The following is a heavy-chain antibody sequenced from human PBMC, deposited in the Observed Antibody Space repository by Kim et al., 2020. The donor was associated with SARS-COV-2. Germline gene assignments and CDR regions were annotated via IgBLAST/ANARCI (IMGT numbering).Heavy chain of an antibody. J-gene: IGHJ4*02. V-gene: IGHV4-39*01. CDR2: INYSGNN. CDR3: ERIVSENSAVEY. D-gene: IGHD1-7*01. CDR1: GDSISSSSNY. Sequence: SETLSLTCTVSGDSISSSSNYWGWIRQPPGKGLEWIGSINYSGNNYYDPSLKSRVTISVETSNNQFSLTMRSVTAADTAVYYCERIVSENSAVEYWGQGTPVHGSS.